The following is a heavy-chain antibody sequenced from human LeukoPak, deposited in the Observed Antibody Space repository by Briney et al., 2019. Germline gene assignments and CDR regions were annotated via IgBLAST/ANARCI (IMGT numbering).Heavy chain of an antibody. CDR3: ARNIAAAGISFDP. CDR2: INPNSGGT. Sequence: ASVKVSCKASGYTLTGYYMHWVRKAPGQGLEWLGWINPNSGGTNYAQKFQGRVTMTRDTSISTAYMELSRLRSDDTAVYYCARNIAAAGISFDPWGQGTLVTVSS. V-gene: IGHV1-2*02. CDR1: GYTLTGYY. J-gene: IGHJ5*02. D-gene: IGHD6-13*01.